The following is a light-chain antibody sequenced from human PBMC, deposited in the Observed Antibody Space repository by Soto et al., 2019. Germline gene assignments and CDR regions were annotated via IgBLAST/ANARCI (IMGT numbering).Light chain of an antibody. CDR1: QTTSSW. CDR2: KAS. J-gene: IGKJ1*01. Sequence: MTQSPATLSVSPGERATLSCRASQTTSSWLAWYQQKPGKAPKLLIYKASTLKSGVPSRFSGSGSGTEFTLTISSLQPDDFATYYCQHYNSYSEAFGQGTKVDIK. CDR3: QHYNSYSEA. V-gene: IGKV1-5*03.